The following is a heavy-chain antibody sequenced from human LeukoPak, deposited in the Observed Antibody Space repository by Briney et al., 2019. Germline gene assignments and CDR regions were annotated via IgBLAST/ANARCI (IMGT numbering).Heavy chain of an antibody. CDR3: ARARWYSSDY. Sequence: GGSLRLSCAVSGFTLSGHWMFWVRQAPGKCLVWVASTNNDGSSTGYTDSVKGRFTVSRDNAKNTLYLKMNSLRAEDTAVYYCARARWYSSDYWGQGTLVTVSS. D-gene: IGHD5-24*01. J-gene: IGHJ4*02. V-gene: IGHV3-74*01. CDR1: GFTLSGHW. CDR2: TNNDGSST.